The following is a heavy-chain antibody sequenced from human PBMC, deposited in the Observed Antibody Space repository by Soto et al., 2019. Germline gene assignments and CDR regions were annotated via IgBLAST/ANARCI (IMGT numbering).Heavy chain of an antibody. V-gene: IGHV1-2*02. J-gene: IGHJ4*02. D-gene: IGHD3-22*01. CDR2: INPNSGGT. CDR1: GYTFTVDY. CDR3: ARARGEHYYDSSGHKWYFDY. Sequence: ASVKGSCKASGYTFTVDYMHWVRQAPGQGLEWMGWINPNSGGTNYAQKFQGRVTMTRDTSISTAYMELSRLRSDDTAVYYCARARGEHYYDSSGHKWYFDYWGQGTLVTVSS.